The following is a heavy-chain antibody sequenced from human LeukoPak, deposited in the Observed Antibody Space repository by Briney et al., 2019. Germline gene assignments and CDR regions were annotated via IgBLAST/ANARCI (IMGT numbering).Heavy chain of an antibody. Sequence: MPSETLSLTCTVSGGSIRSYYWSWIRQPPGKGLEWIGYIYYSGSTNNNPSLRSRVTISVDTSKNQFSLKLSSVTAADTAVYYCARGPTYQPIDFWGQGTLVTVSS. CDR1: GGSIRSYY. V-gene: IGHV4-59*08. J-gene: IGHJ4*02. CDR2: IYYSGST. CDR3: ARGPTYQPIDF. D-gene: IGHD2-2*01.